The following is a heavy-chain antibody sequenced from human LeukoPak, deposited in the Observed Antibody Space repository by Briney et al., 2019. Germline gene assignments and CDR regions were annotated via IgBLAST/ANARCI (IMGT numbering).Heavy chain of an antibody. Sequence: SETLSLTCTVSGGSISSSSYYWGWIRQPPGKGLEWIGSIYYSGSTYYNPSLKSRVTISVDTSKNQFSLKLSSVTAADTAVYYCARVTSRLGWFDPWGQGTLVTVSS. CDR3: ARVTSRLGWFDP. J-gene: IGHJ5*02. CDR1: GGSISSSSYY. V-gene: IGHV4-39*07. CDR2: IYYSGST. D-gene: IGHD1-14*01.